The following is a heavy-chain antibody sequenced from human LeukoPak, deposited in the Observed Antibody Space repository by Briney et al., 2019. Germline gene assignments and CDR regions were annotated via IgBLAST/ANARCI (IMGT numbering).Heavy chain of an antibody. D-gene: IGHD3-16*02. CDR1: GYSISSDCY. Sequence: PSETLSLTCSVSGYSISSDCYWGCIRQPPGKGLEWIGFIYYSGSTYYNPSLKSRVTISVDTSKNQFSLKLSSVTAADTAMYYCARYDVWGTYRAFDYWGQGTLVTVSS. V-gene: IGHV4-38-2*02. CDR2: IYYSGST. J-gene: IGHJ4*02. CDR3: ARYDVWGTYRAFDY.